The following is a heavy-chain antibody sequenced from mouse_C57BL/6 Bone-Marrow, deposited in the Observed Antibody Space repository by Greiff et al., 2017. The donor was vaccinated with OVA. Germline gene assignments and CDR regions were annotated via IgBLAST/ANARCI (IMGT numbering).Heavy chain of an antibody. D-gene: IGHD2-4*01. CDR1: GFTFSDYG. CDR2: ISSGSSTI. CDR3: ARRGYYDYDDGGAWFAY. J-gene: IGHJ3*01. Sequence: EVQLVESGGGLVKPGGSLKLSCAASGFTFSDYGMHWVRQAPEKGLEWVAYISSGSSTIYYADTVKGRFTISRDNAKNTLFLQMTRLRSEDTAMYYCARRGYYDYDDGGAWFAYWGQGTLVTVSA. V-gene: IGHV5-17*01.